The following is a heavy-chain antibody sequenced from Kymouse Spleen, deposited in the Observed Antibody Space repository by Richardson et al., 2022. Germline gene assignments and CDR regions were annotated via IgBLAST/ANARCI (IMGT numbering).Heavy chain of an antibody. CDR1: GGSISSSSYY. J-gene: IGHJ4*02. V-gene: IGHV4-39*01. CDR2: IYYSGST. Sequence: QLQLQESGPGLVKPSETLSLTCTVSGGSISSSSYYWGWIRQPPGKGLEWIGSIYYSGSTYYNPSLKSRVTISVDTSKNQFSLKLSSVTAADTAVYYCARRGIAVAGLFDYWGQGTLVTVSS. CDR3: ARRGIAVAGLFDY. D-gene: IGHD6-19*01.